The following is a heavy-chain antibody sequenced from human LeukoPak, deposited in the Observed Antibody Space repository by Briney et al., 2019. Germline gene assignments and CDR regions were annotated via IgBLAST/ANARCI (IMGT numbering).Heavy chain of an antibody. Sequence: PGGSLRLSCAASGFTFGDFAVSWVRLPPGKGLQWVSTISGSGDGTYYADSVKGRFTISRDNPTNTLFLQMNSLRAEDTAVYFCAKRGVVIRVILVGFHKEAYYFDSWGQGALVTVSS. J-gene: IGHJ4*02. CDR3: AKRGVVIRVILVGFHKEAYYFDS. V-gene: IGHV3-23*01. CDR1: GFTFGDFA. CDR2: ISGSGDGT. D-gene: IGHD2-21*01.